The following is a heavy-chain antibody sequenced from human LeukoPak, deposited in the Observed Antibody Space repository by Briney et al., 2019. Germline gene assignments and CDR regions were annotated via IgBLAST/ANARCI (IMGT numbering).Heavy chain of an antibody. V-gene: IGHV3-7*04. J-gene: IGHJ3*02. Sequence: GGSLRLSCAASGFTFSSYAMSWVRQAPGKGLEWVANIKQDGSEKYYVDSVKGRFTISRDNAKNSLYLQMNSLRAEDTAVYYCARAPLRFLEWLPYDAFDIWGQGTMVTVSS. CDR2: IKQDGSEK. CDR3: ARAPLRFLEWLPYDAFDI. D-gene: IGHD3-3*01. CDR1: GFTFSSYA.